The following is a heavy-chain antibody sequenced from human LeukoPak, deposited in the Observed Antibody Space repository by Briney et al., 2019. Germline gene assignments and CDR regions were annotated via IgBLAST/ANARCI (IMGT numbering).Heavy chain of an antibody. Sequence: GGSLRLSCAASGITFSGYAMSWVRQAPGKGLEWLSDISGSGAGPHYADSVKGRFTISRDNSKNTVYLEMNSLRAEDTAVYYCAKPQYYYDSRRYSAGDHWGQGTLVTVSS. CDR2: ISGSGAGP. CDR1: GITFSGYA. CDR3: AKPQYYYDSRRYSAGDH. D-gene: IGHD3-22*01. J-gene: IGHJ4*02. V-gene: IGHV3-23*01.